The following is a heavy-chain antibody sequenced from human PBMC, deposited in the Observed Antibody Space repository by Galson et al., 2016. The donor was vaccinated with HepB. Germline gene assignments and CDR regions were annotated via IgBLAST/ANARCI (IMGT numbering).Heavy chain of an antibody. D-gene: IGHD3-10*01. CDR3: ARAVPVGGPCDP. CDR1: CGSITIHY. V-gene: IGHV4-59*11. J-gene: IGHJ5*02. Sequence: SESLSLICPVSCGSITIHYRNWPRQPPGKGLEWLAFGSNIVTTNYHSPLESRVPISLDTSKNQFSLRLTSVTAADNAVCFWARAVPVGGPCDPWGQGTLVSVSS. CDR2: GSNIVTT.